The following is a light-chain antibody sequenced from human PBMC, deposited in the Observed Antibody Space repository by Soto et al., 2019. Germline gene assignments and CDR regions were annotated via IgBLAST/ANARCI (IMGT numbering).Light chain of an antibody. J-gene: IGKJ3*01. CDR2: LGS. CDR3: MHGLQIPFT. V-gene: IGKV2-28*01. Sequence: EILMTQSPLSLPVTPGEPASISCKSSQSLLHSNGYNYLEWYLQRPGQSPQLLIYLGSNRGSGVPDRFSGGGSGTDFTLKISRVEAEDVGLYYCMHGLQIPFTFGPGTKVDFK. CDR1: QSLLHSNGYNY.